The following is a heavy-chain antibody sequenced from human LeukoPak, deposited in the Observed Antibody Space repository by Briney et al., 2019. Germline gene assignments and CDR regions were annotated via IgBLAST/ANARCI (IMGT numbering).Heavy chain of an antibody. CDR1: GYTFTSYG. V-gene: IGHV1-18*01. J-gene: IGHJ4*02. D-gene: IGHD3-22*01. CDR2: ISAYNGNT. CDR3: ARGRIYYDSSGYYFDY. Sequence: ASVNVSCKASGYTFTSYGISWVRQAPGQGLEWMGWISAYNGNTNYAQKLQGRVTMTTDTSTSTAYMELRSLRSDDTAVYYCARGRIYYDSSGYYFDYWGQGTLVTVSS.